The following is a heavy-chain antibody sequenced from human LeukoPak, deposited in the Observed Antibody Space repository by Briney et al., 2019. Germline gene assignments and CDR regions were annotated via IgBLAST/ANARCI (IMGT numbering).Heavy chain of an antibody. CDR1: GFTFSSYA. CDR2: ISGSGGST. J-gene: IGHJ6*03. V-gene: IGHV3-23*01. Sequence: GGSLRLSCAASGFTFSSYAMSWVRQAPGKGLEWVSAISGSGGSTYYADSVKGQFTISRDNSKNTLYLQMNSLRAEDTAVYYCAKVAKSDYYYYYMDVWGKGTTVTVSS. CDR3: AKVAKSDYYYYYMDV.